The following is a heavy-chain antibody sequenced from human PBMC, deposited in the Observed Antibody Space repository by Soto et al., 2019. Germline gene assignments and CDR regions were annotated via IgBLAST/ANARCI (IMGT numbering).Heavy chain of an antibody. V-gene: IGHV3-33*01. CDR3: ARVGRGYSYGYGAYYGMDV. CDR1: GFTFSSYG. CDR2: IWYDGSNK. D-gene: IGHD5-18*01. Sequence: GGSLRLSCAASGFTFSSYGMHWVRQAPGKGLEWVAVIWYDGSNKYYADSVKGRFTISRDNSKNTLYLQMNSLRAEDTAVYYCARVGRGYSYGYGAYYGMDVWGQGTTVTAP. J-gene: IGHJ6*02.